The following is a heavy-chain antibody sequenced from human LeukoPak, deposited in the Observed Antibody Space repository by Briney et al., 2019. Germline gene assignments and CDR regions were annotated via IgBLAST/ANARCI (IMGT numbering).Heavy chain of an antibody. J-gene: IGHJ4*02. CDR3: AKISRRATMILVAPYYFDY. CDR2: ISSSSSYI. V-gene: IGHV3-21*04. CDR1: GFTFSSYS. Sequence: PGGSLRLSCAASGFTFSSYSMNWVRQAPGKGLEWVSSISSSSSYIYYADSVKGRFTISRDNAKNSLYLQMNSLRAEDTAVYYCAKISRRATMILVAPYYFDYWCQGTLVTVSS. D-gene: IGHD3-22*01.